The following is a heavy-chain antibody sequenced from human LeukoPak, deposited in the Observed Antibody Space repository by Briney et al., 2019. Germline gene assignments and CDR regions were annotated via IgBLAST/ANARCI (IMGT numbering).Heavy chain of an antibody. D-gene: IGHD2-21*02. Sequence: GGSLRLSCAASGFTFSSYAMSWVRQAPGKGLEWVSAISGSGGSTYYAGSVKGRFTISRDNSKNTLYLQMNSLRAEDTAVYYCASTRLYCGGDCFTDAFDIWGQGTWSPSLQ. J-gene: IGHJ3*02. CDR2: ISGSGGST. CDR3: ASTRLYCGGDCFTDAFDI. V-gene: IGHV3-23*01. CDR1: GFTFSSYA.